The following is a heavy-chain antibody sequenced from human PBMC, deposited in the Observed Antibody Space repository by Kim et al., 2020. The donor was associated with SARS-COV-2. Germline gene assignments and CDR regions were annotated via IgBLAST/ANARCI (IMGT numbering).Heavy chain of an antibody. J-gene: IGHJ4*02. D-gene: IGHD1-7*01. Sequence: SETLSLTCSVSGGSTNTASYYWGWVRQTPGKGLEWIGSVYHSGDSFYNPSLGSRLTISLDMSENRFSLKMTSMTAADTALYYCVGAVATGTGRGYCDSWGQGILVTVSS. CDR2: VYHSGDS. CDR3: VGAVATGTGRGYCDS. V-gene: IGHV4-39*07. CDR1: GGSTNTASYY.